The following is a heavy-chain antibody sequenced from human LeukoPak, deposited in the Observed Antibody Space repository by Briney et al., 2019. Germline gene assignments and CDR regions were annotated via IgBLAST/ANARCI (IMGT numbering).Heavy chain of an antibody. CDR1: GFTFSDYG. J-gene: IGHJ4*02. CDR3: AKEEELMVRGVTGFDY. CDR2: ISGRGGGT. Sequence: GGSLRLSCAASGFTFSDYGMSWVRQAPGKGLEWVSTISGRGGGTYSADSVKGRFTISRDNSKNTLYLQMNSLRAEDTAVYYCAKEEELMVRGVTGFDYWGQGTLVTVSS. D-gene: IGHD3-10*01. V-gene: IGHV3-23*01.